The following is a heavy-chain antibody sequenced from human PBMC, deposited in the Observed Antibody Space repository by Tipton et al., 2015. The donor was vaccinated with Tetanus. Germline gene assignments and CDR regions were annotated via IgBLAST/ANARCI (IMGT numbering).Heavy chain of an antibody. J-gene: IGHJ3*01. CDR3: ARDRTIGDYDAFDL. V-gene: IGHV3-23*01. CDR2: ISGRGQSLTT. D-gene: IGHD3-16*01. CDR1: GFSVETYNYA. Sequence: SLRLSCVAPGFSVETYNYAMNWVRQAPGQGLEWVAVISGRGQSLTTSYADSVRGRFSISRDHSKDTLYLQMNGLRVEDAGLYYCARDRTIGDYDAFDLWGRGTMVTVS.